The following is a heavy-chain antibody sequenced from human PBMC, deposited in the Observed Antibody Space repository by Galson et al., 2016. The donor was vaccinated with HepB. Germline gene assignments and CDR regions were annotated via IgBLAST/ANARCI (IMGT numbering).Heavy chain of an antibody. CDR2: IDWDDDK. CDR3: ARTPLQYYYGSGSYYFDY. CDR1: GFSLSTSGMS. D-gene: IGHD3-10*01. J-gene: IGHJ4*02. Sequence: PALVKPTQTLTLTCTFSGFSLSTSGMSVSWIRQPPGKTLEWLALIDWDDDKFHSTSLKTRLTISKDTSKNQVVLTLTNMDPVDTATYYCARTPLQYYYGSGSYYFDYWGQGTLVTVSS. V-gene: IGHV2-70*01.